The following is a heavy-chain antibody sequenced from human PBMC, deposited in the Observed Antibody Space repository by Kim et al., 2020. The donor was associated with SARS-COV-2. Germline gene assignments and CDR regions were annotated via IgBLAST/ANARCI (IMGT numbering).Heavy chain of an antibody. D-gene: IGHD3-10*01. CDR2: ISYDGSNK. Sequence: GGSLRLSCAASGFTFSSYGMHWVRQAPGKGLEWVAVISYDGSNKYYADSVKGRFTISRDNSKNMLYLQMNSLRAEDTAVYYCAKDLRPYGSGSYSGMDVWGHGTTVTVSS. J-gene: IGHJ6*02. CDR3: AKDLRPYGSGSYSGMDV. V-gene: IGHV3-30*18. CDR1: GFTFSSYG.